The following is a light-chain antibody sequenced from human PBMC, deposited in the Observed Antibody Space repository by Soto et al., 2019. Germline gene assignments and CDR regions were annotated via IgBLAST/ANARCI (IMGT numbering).Light chain of an antibody. CDR1: QSVSGN. CDR2: GAS. V-gene: IGKV3-15*01. Sequence: EVVMTQSPATLSVSPGESATLSCRASQSVSGNLAWYQLTPGQPPRLLIYGASTRATGIPDRFSGSGARTEFILTISSLLSEDFATYYCQQYNSWPWTFGQGTKVDIK. CDR3: QQYNSWPWT. J-gene: IGKJ1*01.